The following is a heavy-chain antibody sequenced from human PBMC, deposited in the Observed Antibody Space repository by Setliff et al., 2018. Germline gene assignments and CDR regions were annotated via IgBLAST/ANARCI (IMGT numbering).Heavy chain of an antibody. Sequence: GASVKVSCKASGYTFTGHYIHWVRQAPGQGLEWMGWINPRTGVTNYAQKFKGRATMTRDTSITTVYMDLSSLKSDDTAVYYCARGTDYHGSGSYWAKDVWGKGTTVTVSS. CDR3: ARGTDYHGSGSYWAKDV. D-gene: IGHD3-10*01. V-gene: IGHV1-2*02. J-gene: IGHJ6*04. CDR1: GYTFTGHY. CDR2: INPRTGVT.